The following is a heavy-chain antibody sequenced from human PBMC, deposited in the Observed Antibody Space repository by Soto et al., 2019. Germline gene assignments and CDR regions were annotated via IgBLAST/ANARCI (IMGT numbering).Heavy chain of an antibody. Sequence: SETLSLTCTVSGDSIRPYYWNWIRQSPSRGLEWLGRTYYRSKWYNDYAVSVKSRITINPDTSKNQFSLQLNSVTPEDTAVYYCASSLVVPAAKEYYYYYMDVWGKGTTVTVSS. J-gene: IGHJ6*03. CDR3: ASSLVVPAAKEYYYYYMDV. CDR2: TYYRSKWYN. CDR1: GDSIRPYY. V-gene: IGHV6-1*01. D-gene: IGHD2-2*01.